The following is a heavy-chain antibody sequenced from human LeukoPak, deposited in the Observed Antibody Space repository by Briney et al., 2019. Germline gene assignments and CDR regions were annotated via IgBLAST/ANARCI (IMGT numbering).Heavy chain of an antibody. V-gene: IGHV3-49*04. CDR3: IGEGTTDY. D-gene: IGHD1-7*01. CDR2: IRSKAYGGTT. CDR1: GFTFRDYA. Sequence: PGGSLRLSCTASGFTFRDYAMSWVRQAPGRRLEWVGFIRSKAYGGTTEYAASVKGRFTISRDDSKSIAYLQMNSLKTEDTAVYYCIGEGTTDYWGQGSLVTVSS. J-gene: IGHJ4*02.